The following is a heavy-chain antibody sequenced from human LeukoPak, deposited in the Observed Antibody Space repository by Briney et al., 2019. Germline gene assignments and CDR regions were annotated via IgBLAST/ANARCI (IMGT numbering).Heavy chain of an antibody. V-gene: IGHV4-4*07. CDR3: ARHFVRRGANSYFDY. CDR2: IYTTGST. D-gene: IGHD2/OR15-2a*01. Sequence: PSETLSLTCSVSGDSISSDYWSWIRQLAGKGLEWIGRIYTTGSTNYNPSLKSRVTISVDTSKNQFSLKLSSVTAADTAVYYCARHFVRRGANSYFDYWGQGTLVTVSS. J-gene: IGHJ4*02. CDR1: GDSISSDY.